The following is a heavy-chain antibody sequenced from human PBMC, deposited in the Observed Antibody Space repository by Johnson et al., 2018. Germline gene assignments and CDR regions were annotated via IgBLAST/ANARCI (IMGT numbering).Heavy chain of an antibody. Sequence: VQLQESGGGLVQPGGSLRLSCAASGFTFSSYWMHWVRQAPGKGLVWVSRINSDGSSTSYADSVKGRFTISRDNAKNALYLQMNSLRAVDTAVYYCARDLHSSSWTDYYYYMDVWGKGATVTVSS. D-gene: IGHD6-13*01. CDR3: ARDLHSSSWTDYYYYMDV. J-gene: IGHJ6*03. V-gene: IGHV3-74*01. CDR1: GFTFSSYW. CDR2: INSDGSST.